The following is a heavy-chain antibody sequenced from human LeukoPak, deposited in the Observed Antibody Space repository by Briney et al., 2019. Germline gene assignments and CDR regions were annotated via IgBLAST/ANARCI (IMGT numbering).Heavy chain of an antibody. CDR3: ARDLSGSSLFDY. CDR1: GYTFTGYY. D-gene: IGHD1-26*01. Sequence: SCKASGYTFTGYYMHWVRQAPGKGLEWVAVIWYDGSNKYYADSVKGRFTISRDNSKNTLYLQMNSLRAEDTAVYYCARDLSGSSLFDYWGQGTLVTVSS. CDR2: IWYDGSNK. J-gene: IGHJ4*02. V-gene: IGHV3-33*01.